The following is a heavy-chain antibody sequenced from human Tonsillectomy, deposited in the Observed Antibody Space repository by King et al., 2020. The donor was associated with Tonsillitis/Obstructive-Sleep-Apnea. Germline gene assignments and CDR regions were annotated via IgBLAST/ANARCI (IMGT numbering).Heavy chain of an antibody. D-gene: IGHD6-6*01. CDR1: GFTFDDYA. Sequence: QLVQSGGGLVQPGRSLRLSCAASGFTFDDYAMHWVRQAPGKGLEWVAGISWKRDRVGYGDSVKGRFTISRDKAKNSLYMQMNSLRAEDTAFYYCENGSEYSSSSYYCDYWGQGTLVTLSS. CDR2: ISWKRDRV. CDR3: ENGSEYSSSSYYCDY. J-gene: IGHJ4*02. V-gene: IGHV3-9*01.